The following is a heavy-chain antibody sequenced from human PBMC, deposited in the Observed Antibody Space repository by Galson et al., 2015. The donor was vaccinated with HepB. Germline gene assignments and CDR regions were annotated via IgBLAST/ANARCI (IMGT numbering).Heavy chain of an antibody. J-gene: IGHJ5*02. D-gene: IGHD3-10*01. Sequence: ETLSLTCTVSGGSISSSTYYWGWIRQPPGKGLEWIGSIYYSGNTYYNPSLKSRVTISVDTPRNQFSLRLSSVTAADTAVYFCARDVHRGNYFDPWGQGTLVTVSS. CDR2: IYYSGNT. CDR1: GGSISSSTYY. CDR3: ARDVHRGNYFDP. V-gene: IGHV4-39*07.